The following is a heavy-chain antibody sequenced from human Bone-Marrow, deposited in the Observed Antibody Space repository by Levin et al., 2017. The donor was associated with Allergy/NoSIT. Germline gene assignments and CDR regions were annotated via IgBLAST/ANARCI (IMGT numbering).Heavy chain of an antibody. CDR3: ARDSGGNSDYYYGMDV. Sequence: GESLKISCKASGYTFTAYYIHWVRQAPGQGLEWMGRINPNSGGTNYAQKFQGRVTMTEDTAISTVYMELSSLKSDDTAVYYCARDSGGNSDYYYGMDVWGKGTTVAVSS. CDR2: INPNSGGT. D-gene: IGHD3-10*01. CDR1: GYTFTAYY. V-gene: IGHV1-2*06. J-gene: IGHJ6*04.